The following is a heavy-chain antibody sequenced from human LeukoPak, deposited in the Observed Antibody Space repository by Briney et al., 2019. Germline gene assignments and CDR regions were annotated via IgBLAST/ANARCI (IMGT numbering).Heavy chain of an antibody. D-gene: IGHD4-17*01. Sequence: GGSLRLSCAVSGFTFSKHWMTWVRQAPGKGLEWVANIKEDGSDQNYVGSVQGRFTISRDNAKNSLYLQMDSLRVEDTAVYYCAKDWPDQDGDYGLHWGQGTLVTVSS. CDR1: GFTFSKHW. V-gene: IGHV3-7*01. CDR3: AKDWPDQDGDYGLH. CDR2: IKEDGSDQ. J-gene: IGHJ4*02.